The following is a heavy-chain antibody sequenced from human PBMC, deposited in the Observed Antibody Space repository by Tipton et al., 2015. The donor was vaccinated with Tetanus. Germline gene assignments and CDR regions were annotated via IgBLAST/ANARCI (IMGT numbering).Heavy chain of an antibody. D-gene: IGHD4-17*01. CDR3: AKDHAPPLGAVTTHYYYYGMDV. CDR1: GFPFSAYN. V-gene: IGHV3-23*01. Sequence: GSLRLSCAASGFPFSAYNMNWVRQAPGKGLEWVSAISGSGGSTYYADSVKGRFTISRDNSKNTLYLQMNSLRAEDTAVYYCAKDHAPPLGAVTTHYYYYGMDVWGQGTTVTVSS. J-gene: IGHJ6*02. CDR2: ISGSGGST.